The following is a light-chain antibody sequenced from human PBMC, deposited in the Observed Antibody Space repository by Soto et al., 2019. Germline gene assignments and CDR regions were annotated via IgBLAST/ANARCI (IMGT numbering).Light chain of an antibody. J-gene: IGKJ4*01. CDR2: DVS. Sequence: EVVLTQSPATLSLSPGERATLSCRASQSVTKYLAWYQQKPGQALRLLIYDVSKRATGIPARFSGSGSETDFTLTISSLEPGDFAVYYCQQYGSSLGVTFGGGTKVEIK. CDR1: QSVTKY. V-gene: IGKV3-11*01. CDR3: QQYGSSLGVT.